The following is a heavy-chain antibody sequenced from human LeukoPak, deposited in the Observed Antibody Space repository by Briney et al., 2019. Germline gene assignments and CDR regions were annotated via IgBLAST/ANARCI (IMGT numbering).Heavy chain of an antibody. CDR2: VSGDGTTT. D-gene: IGHD6-19*01. CDR1: GFTFDDYA. J-gene: IGHJ4*02. V-gene: IGHV3-74*01. CDR3: TMFTSGWD. Sequence: GRSLRLSCAASGFTFDDYAMHWVRQAPGKGLVWVSRVSGDGTTTNYADSVKGRFTISRDNAKNTMSLQMTSLRAEDTAVYYCTMFTSGWDWGQGTLVTVSS.